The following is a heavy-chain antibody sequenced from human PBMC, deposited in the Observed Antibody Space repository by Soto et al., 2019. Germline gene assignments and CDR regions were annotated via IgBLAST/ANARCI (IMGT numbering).Heavy chain of an antibody. Sequence: GSLCLTCATDGETLSDYIWTWVRQAPGKGLQWIGQINHSGSASYNPSLKSRVTISVHTSNSQFSLELSSVTAADTAVYYCARDFKRYSSSPGPLEYWGQGTLVTVS. CDR3: ARDFKRYSSSPGPLEY. CDR1: GETLSDYI. D-gene: IGHD6-6*01. CDR2: INHSGSA. J-gene: IGHJ4*02. V-gene: IGHV4-34*01.